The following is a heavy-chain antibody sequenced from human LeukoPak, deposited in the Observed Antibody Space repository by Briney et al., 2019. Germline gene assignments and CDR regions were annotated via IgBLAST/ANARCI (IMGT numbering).Heavy chain of an antibody. CDR1: GFTFSSYS. CDR3: SRDPNGDYVGAFDFQR. J-gene: IGHJ1*01. CDR2: ISSSSSYI. V-gene: IGHV3-21*04. Sequence: GGSLRLSXAASGFTFSSYSMNWVRQAPGKGLEWVSSISSSSSYIYYADSVRGRFTISRDNSKNTLYLQMNSLRAEDTAIYYCSRDPNGDYVGAFDFQRWGQGTLVTVSS. D-gene: IGHD4-17*01.